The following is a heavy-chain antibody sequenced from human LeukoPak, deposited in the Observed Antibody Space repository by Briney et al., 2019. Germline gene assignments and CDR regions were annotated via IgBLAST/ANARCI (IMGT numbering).Heavy chain of an antibody. CDR1: GGTFSSYA. Sequence: GSSVKVSCKASGGTFSSYAISWVRQAPGQGLEWMGGIIPIFGTANYAQKFQGRATITADKSTSTAYMELSSLRSEDTAVYYCARDVVVVTALEYFQHWGQGTLVTVSS. CDR3: ARDVVVVTALEYFQH. V-gene: IGHV1-69*06. J-gene: IGHJ1*01. CDR2: IIPIFGTA. D-gene: IGHD2-21*02.